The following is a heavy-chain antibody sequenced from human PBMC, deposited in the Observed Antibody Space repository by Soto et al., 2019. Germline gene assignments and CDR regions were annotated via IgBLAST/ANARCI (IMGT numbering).Heavy chain of an antibody. CDR3: ARSSSWYLDWFDP. J-gene: IGHJ5*02. Sequence: PGGSLRLSCAASGFTFSSYEMNWVRQAPGKGLEWVSYISSSGSTIYYADSVKGRFTISRDNAKNSLYLQMNSLRAEDTAVYYCARSSSWYLDWFDPWGQGTLVTVSS. CDR2: ISSSGSTI. V-gene: IGHV3-48*03. CDR1: GFTFSSYE. D-gene: IGHD6-13*01.